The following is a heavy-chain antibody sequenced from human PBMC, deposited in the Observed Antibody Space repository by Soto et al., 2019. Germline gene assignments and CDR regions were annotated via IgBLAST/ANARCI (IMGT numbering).Heavy chain of an antibody. CDR3: ASWGSRDYGVG. J-gene: IGHJ4*02. Sequence: PGGSLRLSCVASGFTVSTNYMNWVRQAPGKGLEWVSIIYSAGRTDYTESVKGRFTMSRDNSKNTLYLQMNSLRAEDTAVYYCASWGSRDYGVGWGQGTLVTVSS. D-gene: IGHD4-17*01. CDR2: IYSAGRT. V-gene: IGHV3-53*01. CDR1: GFTVSTNY.